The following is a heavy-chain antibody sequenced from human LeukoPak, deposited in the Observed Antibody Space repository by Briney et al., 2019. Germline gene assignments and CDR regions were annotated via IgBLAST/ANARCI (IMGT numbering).Heavy chain of an antibody. V-gene: IGHV1-2*02. D-gene: IGHD6-19*01. Sequence: ASVKVSCKASGYTFTGYYIHWVRQAPGQGLEWMGWINPKSGGTNYAQKFQGRVAMTRDTSINAAYMELSRLRSDDTAIYYCARERLAVAGTTEHFDSWGQGTLVTVSS. CDR3: ARERLAVAGTTEHFDS. J-gene: IGHJ4*02. CDR2: INPKSGGT. CDR1: GYTFTGYY.